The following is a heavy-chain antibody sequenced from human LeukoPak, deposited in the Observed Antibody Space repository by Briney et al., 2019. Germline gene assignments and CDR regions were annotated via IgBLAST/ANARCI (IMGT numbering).Heavy chain of an antibody. CDR1: GGSFSGYY. CDR2: INHSGST. D-gene: IGHD4-11*01. J-gene: IGHJ4*02. V-gene: IGHV4-34*01. Sequence: SETLSLTCAVYGGSFSGYYWSWIRQPPGKGLEWIGEINHSGSTNYNPSLKSRVTISVDTSKNQFSLKLSSVTAADTAVYYCAREPTDKYYFDYWGQGTLVTVSS. CDR3: AREPTDKYYFDY.